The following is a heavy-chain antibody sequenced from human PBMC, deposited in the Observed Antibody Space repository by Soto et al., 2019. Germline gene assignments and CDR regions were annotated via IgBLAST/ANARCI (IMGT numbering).Heavy chain of an antibody. CDR3: GRGDSANDFVT. V-gene: IGHV4-59*08. D-gene: IGHD2-15*01. CDR2: IYYSGSI. CDR1: GGSISSDY. J-gene: IGHJ3*02. Sequence: SETLSLTCTVSGGSISSDYWSWIRQPPGKGLEWIGFIYYSGSINYNPSFESRVAISVDTSKNQFSLNLTSVTAADTAVYYCGRGDSANDFVTWRQGPMVPSPQ.